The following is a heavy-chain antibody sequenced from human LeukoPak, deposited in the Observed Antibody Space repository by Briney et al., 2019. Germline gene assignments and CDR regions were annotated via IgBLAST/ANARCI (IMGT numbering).Heavy chain of an antibody. CDR2: IYYSGST. V-gene: IGHV4-30-4*01. J-gene: IGHJ4*02. Sequence: SETLSLTCTVSGGSISSGDYYWSWIRQPPGKGLEWIGYIYYSGSTYYNPSLKSRVTISVDTSKNQFSLRLSSVTAADTAVYYCARVLEVHSSSWYESAYYFDYWGQGTLVTVSS. D-gene: IGHD6-13*01. CDR1: GGSISSGDYY. CDR3: ARVLEVHSSSWYESAYYFDY.